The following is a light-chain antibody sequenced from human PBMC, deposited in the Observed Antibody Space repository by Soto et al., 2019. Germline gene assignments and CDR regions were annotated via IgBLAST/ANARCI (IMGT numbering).Light chain of an antibody. Sequence: EIVLTQSPGTLSLSPGERATLSCRASQSVSMNLAWYQQKPGQAPRLLIYGASTRATAIPARFSGSGSGTEFTLTIGSLQSEDFAVYYCQQYNNWPLTFGGGTKVDIK. CDR1: QSVSMN. CDR3: QQYNNWPLT. J-gene: IGKJ4*01. V-gene: IGKV3D-15*01. CDR2: GAS.